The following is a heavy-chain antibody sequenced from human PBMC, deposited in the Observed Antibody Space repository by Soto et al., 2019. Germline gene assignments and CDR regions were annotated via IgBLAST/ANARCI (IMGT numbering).Heavy chain of an antibody. V-gene: IGHV3-30-3*01. D-gene: IGHD3-10*01. Sequence: QVQLVESGGGVVQPGRSLRLSCAASGFTFSSYPIHWVRQAPGKGLEWVGSISYDGTSEDFADSLRVRFTLSRDNSKNMLWLQMNSLRSEDTAVYYCLRDYSGWFDFWGQGTLVTVSS. CDR3: LRDYSGWFDF. J-gene: IGHJ5*01. CDR2: ISYDGTSE. CDR1: GFTFSSYP.